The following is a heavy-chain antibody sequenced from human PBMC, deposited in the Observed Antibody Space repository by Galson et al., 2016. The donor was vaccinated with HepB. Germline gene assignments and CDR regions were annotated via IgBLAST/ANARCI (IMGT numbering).Heavy chain of an antibody. D-gene: IGHD6-19*01. J-gene: IGHJ2*01. CDR1: GFTFSTYG. CDR2: ISNDGINT. V-gene: IGHV3-30*03. CDR3: ARDAGWYISYWYFDL. Sequence: SLRLSCAASGFTFSTYGMHWVRQAPGKGLEWVGVISNDGINTYHADSVKGRFTISRDNAKNTLYLQMNSLRAEDTAVYYCARDAGWYISYWYFDLWGRGTLVTVSS.